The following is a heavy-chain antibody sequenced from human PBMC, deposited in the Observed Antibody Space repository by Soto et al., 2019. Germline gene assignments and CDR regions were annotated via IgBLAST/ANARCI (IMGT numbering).Heavy chain of an antibody. Sequence: EVQVVESGGGLVQPGGSLRLSCAASGFSVTNNYMNWVRQAPGKGLEWVSIFDIGGNTYYADSVKDRFTISRKNSRNTLYLQMDSLRAEDTAVYYCARGRGNTGSLGREHYFDYWGQGTLVTVSP. V-gene: IGHV3-66*01. CDR2: FDIGGNT. D-gene: IGHD2-2*02. CDR3: ARGRGNTGSLGREHYFDY. CDR1: GFSVTNNY. J-gene: IGHJ4*02.